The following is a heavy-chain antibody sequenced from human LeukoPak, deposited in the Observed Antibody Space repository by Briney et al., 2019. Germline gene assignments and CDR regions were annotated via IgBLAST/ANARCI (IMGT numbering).Heavy chain of an antibody. CDR2: INTYNGNT. CDR3: ARDARYYYDSSGYYARGEADY. CDR1: GYTFTSYG. J-gene: IGHJ4*02. D-gene: IGHD3-22*01. Sequence: ASVKVSCKASGYTFTSYGISWVRQAPGQRLEWMGWINTYNGNTDYAQKLQGRVTMTTDTSTSTAYMELRSLRSDDTAVYYCARDARYYYDSSGYYARGEADYWGQGTLVTVSS. V-gene: IGHV1-18*01.